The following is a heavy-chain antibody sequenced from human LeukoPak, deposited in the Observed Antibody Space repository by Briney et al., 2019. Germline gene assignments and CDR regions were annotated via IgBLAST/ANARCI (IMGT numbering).Heavy chain of an antibody. CDR1: GFTFSRYS. D-gene: IGHD3-10*01. V-gene: IGHV3-21*01. CDR3: AREGPSSYGSGSLGDAFDI. Sequence: GGSLRLSCAASGFTFSRYSMNWVRQAPGKGLEWVSSISSSSSYIYYADSVKGRFTISRDNAKNSLYLQMNSLRAEDTAVYYCAREGPSSYGSGSLGDAFDIWGQGTMVTVSS. CDR2: ISSSSSYI. J-gene: IGHJ3*02.